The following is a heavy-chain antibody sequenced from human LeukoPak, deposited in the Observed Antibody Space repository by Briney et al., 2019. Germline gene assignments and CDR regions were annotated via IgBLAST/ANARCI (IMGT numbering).Heavy chain of an antibody. CDR3: ARASGPFDY. Sequence: GRSLRLSCVAPGFSFSTYGIHWVRQAPGKGLEWVAVIWYDGSNKFYADSVKGRFTISRDNSKNTLYLQMNSLRAEDTAVYFCARASGPFDYWGQGTLVTVSS. CDR1: GFSFSTYG. J-gene: IGHJ4*02. V-gene: IGHV3-33*01. CDR2: IWYDGSNK.